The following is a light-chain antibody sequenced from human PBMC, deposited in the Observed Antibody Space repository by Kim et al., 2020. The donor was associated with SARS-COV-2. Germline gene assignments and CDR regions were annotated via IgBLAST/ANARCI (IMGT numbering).Light chain of an antibody. V-gene: IGKV1-16*02. J-gene: IGKJ4*01. CDR3: QQYSLYPLT. Sequence: ASSGDIVPITWRASQYISTPVAWFQQKPGKAPKSLFYAASTLHSVVPSKCSGSASGTDFTLTISGLQPEDFATYYCQQYSLYPLTFGGGTKVDIK. CDR2: AAS. CDR1: QYISTP.